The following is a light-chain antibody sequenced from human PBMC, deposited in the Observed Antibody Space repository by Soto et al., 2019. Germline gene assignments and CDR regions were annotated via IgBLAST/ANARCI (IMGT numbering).Light chain of an antibody. CDR2: TNN. CDR1: SSNIGSNP. CDR3: AAWDDGRSGPA. V-gene: IGLV1-44*01. J-gene: IGLJ7*01. Sequence: QSVLTQPPSASGTPGQRVTISCSGTSSNIGSNPVTWYQQLPGTAPKFLIYTNNQRPSGVPDRFCGSKSGTSAARDISGVRSEAEEDYDCAAWDDGRSGPAFGGGTQLTVL.